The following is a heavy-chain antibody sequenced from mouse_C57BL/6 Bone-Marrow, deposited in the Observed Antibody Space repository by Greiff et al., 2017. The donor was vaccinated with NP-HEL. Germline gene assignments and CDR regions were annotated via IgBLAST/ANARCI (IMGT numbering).Heavy chain of an antibody. CDR3: TGGPWFAY. CDR2: IDPENGDT. V-gene: IGHV14-4*01. CDR1: GFNIKDDY. J-gene: IGHJ3*01. Sequence: VQLKQSGAELVRPGASVKLSCTASGFNIKDDYMHWVKQRPEQGLEWIGWIDPENGDTEYASKFQGKATITADTSSNTAYLQLSSLTSEDTALYYCTGGPWFAYWGQGTLVTVSA.